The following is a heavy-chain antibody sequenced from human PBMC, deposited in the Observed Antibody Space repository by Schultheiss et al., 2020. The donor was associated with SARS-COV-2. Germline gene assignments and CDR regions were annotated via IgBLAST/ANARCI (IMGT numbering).Heavy chain of an antibody. CDR3: AGGGSRSY. D-gene: IGHD2-2*01. CDR1: GFTFSSYA. V-gene: IGHV3-30*04. CDR2: ISYDGSNK. J-gene: IGHJ4*02. Sequence: GESLKISCAASGFTFSSYAMHWVRQAPGKGLEWVAVISYDGSNKYYADSVKGRFTISRDNSKNTLYLQMNSLRAEDTAVFYCAGGGSRSYWGQGTLVTV.